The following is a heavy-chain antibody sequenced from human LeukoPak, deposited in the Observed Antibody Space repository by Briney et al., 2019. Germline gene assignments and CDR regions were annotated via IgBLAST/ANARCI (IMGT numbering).Heavy chain of an antibody. V-gene: IGHV3-23*01. CDR2: ISGGGDST. CDR3: AREVYGDYAEYSFDY. CDR1: GFTFSSYA. Sequence: GGSLRLSCAASGFTFSSYAMSWVRQAPGKGLEWVSAISGGGDSTYYAYSVKGRFTISRDNAKNSLYLQMNSLRAEDTAVYYCAREVYGDYAEYSFDYWGQGTLVTVSS. D-gene: IGHD4-17*01. J-gene: IGHJ4*02.